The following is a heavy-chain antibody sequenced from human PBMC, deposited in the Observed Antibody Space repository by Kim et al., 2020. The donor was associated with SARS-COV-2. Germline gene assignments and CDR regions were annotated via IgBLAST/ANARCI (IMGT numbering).Heavy chain of an antibody. J-gene: IGHJ4*02. Sequence: YADSVKGRFTISRDDSANTLYLQMSSLRVEDTAVYYCAKVVWGAKAGTNYWGQGILVTVSS. V-gene: IGHV3-23*01. CDR3: AKVVWGAKAGTNY. D-gene: IGHD6-13*01.